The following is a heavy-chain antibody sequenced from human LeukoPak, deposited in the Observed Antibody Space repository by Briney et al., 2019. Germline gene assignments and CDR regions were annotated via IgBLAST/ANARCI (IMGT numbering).Heavy chain of an antibody. J-gene: IGHJ4*02. CDR2: IPYDGINK. Sequence: PGGSLILSCAASGFTFSNYGMQWVRQAPGKGPEWVPLIPYDGINKYYAESVKGRFTISRDNSKNTLYLQMISLRAEDTAVYYCANYGAVSYFAYWGQGTLVTVSS. V-gene: IGHV3-30*18. CDR1: GFTFSNYG. CDR3: ANYGAVSYFAY. D-gene: IGHD3-10*01.